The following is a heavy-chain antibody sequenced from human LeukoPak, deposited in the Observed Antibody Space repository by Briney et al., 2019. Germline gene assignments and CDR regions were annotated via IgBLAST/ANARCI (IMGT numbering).Heavy chain of an antibody. D-gene: IGHD3-10*01. CDR1: GFTFSNSW. V-gene: IGHV3-7*01. CDR3: FGSGSYSK. CDR2: IKPDGSQT. J-gene: IGHJ4*02. Sequence: GGSLRLSCAASGFTFSNSWINWVRQARGKGLEWVANIKPDGSQTFYLDSVKGRFTVSRDNAKHSAYLQMNSLRAEDTAVYYCFGSGSYSKWDQGTLVTVSS.